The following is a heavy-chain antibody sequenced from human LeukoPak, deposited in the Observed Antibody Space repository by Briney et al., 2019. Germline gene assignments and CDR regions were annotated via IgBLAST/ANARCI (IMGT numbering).Heavy chain of an antibody. D-gene: IGHD3-9*01. CDR1: GGSISSYY. V-gene: IGHV4-59*01. J-gene: IGHJ3*02. Sequence: PSETLSLTCTVSGGSISSYYWSWIRQPPGKGLEWIGYIYYSGSTNYNPSLKSRVTISVDTSKNQFSLKLSSVTAADTAVYYCARAGDHDILTGYQYPFDIWGQGTMVTVSS. CDR2: IYYSGST. CDR3: ARAGDHDILTGYQYPFDI.